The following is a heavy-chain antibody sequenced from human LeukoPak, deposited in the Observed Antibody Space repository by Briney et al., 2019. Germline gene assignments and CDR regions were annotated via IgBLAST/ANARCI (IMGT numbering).Heavy chain of an antibody. CDR1: GFTFRAYS. CDR2: ITGSSGDI. D-gene: IGHD3-10*01. Sequence: GGSLRLSCAASGFTFRAYSLSWVRQAPGKGLEWVSFITGSSGDILYADSVKGRFTVSRDNAKNTLYLQMDSLTAEDTAVYFRARVAGHYFDYWGQGSLVTVSS. V-gene: IGHV3-21*05. J-gene: IGHJ4*02. CDR3: ARVAGHYFDY.